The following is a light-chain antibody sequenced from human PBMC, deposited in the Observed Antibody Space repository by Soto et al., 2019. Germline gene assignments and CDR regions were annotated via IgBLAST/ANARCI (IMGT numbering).Light chain of an antibody. Sequence: QSVLTQPPSVSGSPGQSVTISCTGTSSDVGSYNRLSWYQQPPGTAPELIMYEVNTRPSGVPDRFSGSKSGSTASLTISGLQAEDEADYYCSLYISGSTYVFGTGTKLTVL. J-gene: IGLJ1*01. V-gene: IGLV2-18*01. CDR1: SSDVGSYNR. CDR3: SLYISGSTYV. CDR2: EVN.